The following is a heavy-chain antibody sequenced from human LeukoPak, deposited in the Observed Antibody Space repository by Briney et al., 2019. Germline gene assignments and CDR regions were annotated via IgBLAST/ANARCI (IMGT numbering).Heavy chain of an antibody. Sequence: GGSLRLSCAASGFTFSSYAMSWVRQAPGKGLEWVSAISGSGGSTYYADSVKGRFTISRDNSKNTLYLQMNSLRAEDTAVYYCARVLRGEVGYCTNGVCYHNWFDPWGQGTLVTVSS. D-gene: IGHD2-8*01. CDR2: ISGSGGST. CDR3: ARVLRGEVGYCTNGVCYHNWFDP. CDR1: GFTFSSYA. J-gene: IGHJ5*02. V-gene: IGHV3-23*01.